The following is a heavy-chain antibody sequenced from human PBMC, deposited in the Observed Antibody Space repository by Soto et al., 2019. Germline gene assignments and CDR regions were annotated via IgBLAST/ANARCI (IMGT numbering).Heavy chain of an antibody. V-gene: IGHV4-31*03. CDR3: ARDLALNSGSYHLGFDY. CDR2: IYYSGST. D-gene: IGHD1-26*01. CDR1: GGSISSGGYY. Sequence: KPSETLSLTCTVSGGSISSGGYYWSWIRQHPGKGLEWIGYIYYSGSTYYNPSLKSRVTISVDTPKNQFSLKLSSVNAADTAVYYFARDLALNSGSYHLGFDYWGQGTLVTVSS. J-gene: IGHJ4*02.